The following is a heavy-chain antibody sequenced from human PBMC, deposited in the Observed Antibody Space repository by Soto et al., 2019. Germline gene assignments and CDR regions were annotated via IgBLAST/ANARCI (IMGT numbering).Heavy chain of an antibody. CDR2: ISYDGSNK. D-gene: IGHD6-19*01. CDR1: GFTFSSYG. CDR3: AKGTYSSGWYCNY. J-gene: IGHJ4*02. Sequence: PGGSLRLSCAASGFTFSSYGMHWVRQAPGKGLEWVAVISYDGSNKYYADSVKGRFTISRDNSKNTLYLQMNSLRAEDTTVYYCAKGTYSSGWYCNYWGQGTLVTVSS. V-gene: IGHV3-30*18.